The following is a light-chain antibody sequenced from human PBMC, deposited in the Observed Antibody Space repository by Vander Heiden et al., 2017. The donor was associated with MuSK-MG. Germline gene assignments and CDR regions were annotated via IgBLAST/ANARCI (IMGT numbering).Light chain of an antibody. CDR2: GAS. CDR3: QQDNNCPIT. V-gene: IGKV3-15*01. CDR1: QSLSTN. J-gene: IGKJ5*01. Sequence: EIVLTQSPDTLSVSSGERATLSCRASQSLSTNLAWYQQKPGQAPRLLIYGASPRGTGIPDRFSGSGSGTEFTLTISSLQSEDFAVYSCQQDNNCPITFGQGTLMEIK.